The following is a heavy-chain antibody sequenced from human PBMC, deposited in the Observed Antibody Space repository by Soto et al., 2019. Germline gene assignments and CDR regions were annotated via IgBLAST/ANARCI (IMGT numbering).Heavy chain of an antibody. CDR1: GGTFSSYA. D-gene: IGHD3-10*01. V-gene: IGHV1-69*13. J-gene: IGHJ6*02. Sequence: SVKVSCKASGGTFSSYAISWVRQAPGQGLEWMRGVIPIFGTANYAQKFQGRVTITADESTSTAYMELSSLRSEDTAVYYCARSSYGSGSYYYYYYGMDVWGQGTTVTVSS. CDR2: VIPIFGTA. CDR3: ARSSYGSGSYYYYYYGMDV.